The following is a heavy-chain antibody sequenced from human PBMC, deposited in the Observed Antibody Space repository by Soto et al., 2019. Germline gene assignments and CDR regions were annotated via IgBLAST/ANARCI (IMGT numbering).Heavy chain of an antibody. D-gene: IGHD2-2*01. CDR1: GGSISSYY. V-gene: IGHV4-59*08. J-gene: IGHJ6*03. CDR3: ARVGGDIIVVPAALLGGKYYYYYYMDV. CDR2: IYYSGST. Sequence: SETLSLTCTVSGGSISSYYWSWIRQPPGKGLEWIGYIYYSGSTNYNPSLKSRVTISVDTSKNQFSLKLSSVTAADTAVYYCARVGGDIIVVPAALLGGKYYYYYYMDVWGKGTTVTVSS.